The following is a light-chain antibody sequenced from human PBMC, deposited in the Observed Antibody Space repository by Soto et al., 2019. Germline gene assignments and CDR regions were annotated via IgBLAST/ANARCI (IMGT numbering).Light chain of an antibody. CDR1: QSISSW. J-gene: IGKJ5*01. V-gene: IGKV1-5*03. CDR3: QQRSNWPT. CDR2: KAS. Sequence: DIQMTQSPSTLSASVGDRVTITCRASQSISSWLAWYQQKPGKAPKLLIYKASSLESGVPSRFNGSGSGTDFTLTISSLEPEDFAVYYCQQRSNWPTFGQGTRLEIK.